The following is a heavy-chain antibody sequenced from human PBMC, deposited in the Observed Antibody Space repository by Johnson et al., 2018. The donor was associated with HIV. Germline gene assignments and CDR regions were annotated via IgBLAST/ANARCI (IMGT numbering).Heavy chain of an antibody. CDR3: AKYCHGDGGGFAFDF. CDR1: GFTVSSNY. CDR2: RRYDGRNK. Sequence: QVQLVESGGGLIQPGGSLRLSCAASGFTVSSNYMSWVRQAPGKGLEWVAFRRYDGRNKYYVDSVKGRFTISRDNSKNTLYLQMNSLRAEDTAVYYCAKYCHGDGGGFAFDFSGQGTMVTVSS. D-gene: IGHD2-21*02. J-gene: IGHJ3*01. V-gene: IGHV3-30*02.